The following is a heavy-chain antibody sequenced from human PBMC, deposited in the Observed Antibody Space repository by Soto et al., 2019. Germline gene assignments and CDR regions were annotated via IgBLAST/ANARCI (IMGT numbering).Heavy chain of an antibody. CDR1: GGTFSSYA. CDR3: ASGIAAAGTHYYYYYGMDV. CDR2: LIPIFGTA. V-gene: IGHV1-69*13. Sequence: GASVKVSCKASGGTFSSYAISWVRQAPGQGLDWMGGLIPIFGTAHYAQKFQGRVTITADESTSTAYMELSSLRSEDTAVYYCASGIAAAGTHYYYYYGMDVWGQGTTVTVSS. D-gene: IGHD6-13*01. J-gene: IGHJ6*02.